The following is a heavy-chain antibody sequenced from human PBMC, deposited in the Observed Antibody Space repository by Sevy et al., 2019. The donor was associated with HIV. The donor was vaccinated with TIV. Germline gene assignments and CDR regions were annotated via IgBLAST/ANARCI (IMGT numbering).Heavy chain of an antibody. V-gene: IGHV3-23*01. CDR1: GFIFSGYV. CDR3: AGISSFVVVVHV. D-gene: IGHD2-2*01. Sequence: GGSLRLSCATSGFIFSGYVMSWVRQAPGKGLEWVSGISGSGGSTYYADSVKGRFTISRDNSKKTLYLEMNSLRVEDTAVYYCAGISSFVVVVHVWGQGTMVTVSS. J-gene: IGHJ3*01. CDR2: ISGSGGST.